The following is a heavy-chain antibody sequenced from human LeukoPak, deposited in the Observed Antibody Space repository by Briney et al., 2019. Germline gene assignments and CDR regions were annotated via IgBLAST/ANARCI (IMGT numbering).Heavy chain of an antibody. D-gene: IGHD1-26*01. CDR3: ARDGGSYRRNYFDY. V-gene: IGHV3-64*01. Sequence: GGSLRLSCAASGFTFSSYAMHWVRQAPGKGLKYVSAISSNGGSTYYANSVKGRFTISRDNSKNTLYLQMGSLRAEDMAVYYCARDGGSYRRNYFDYWGQGTLVTVSS. J-gene: IGHJ4*02. CDR1: GFTFSSYA. CDR2: ISSNGGST.